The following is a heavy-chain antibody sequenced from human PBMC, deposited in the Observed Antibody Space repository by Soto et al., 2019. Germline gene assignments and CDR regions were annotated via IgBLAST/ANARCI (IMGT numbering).Heavy chain of an antibody. J-gene: IGHJ4*02. Sequence: PXETLSLTSTISGASFSIYYWCWLRQSTGQGLEWIGYIYASGNPYYNPSLSSRVTISADKSKNQISPKMTAPTAADTAVYYCARGVGSSPPQYWGRGTLVTVSS. CDR2: IYASGNP. CDR3: ARGVGSSPPQY. CDR1: GASFSIYY. D-gene: IGHD1-26*01. V-gene: IGHV4-59*01.